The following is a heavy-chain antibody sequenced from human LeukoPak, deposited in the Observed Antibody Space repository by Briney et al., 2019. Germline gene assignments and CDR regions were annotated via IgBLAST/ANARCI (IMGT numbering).Heavy chain of an antibody. J-gene: IGHJ5*02. V-gene: IGHV1-8*03. CDR2: MNPNSGNT. CDR1: GYTFTSYD. D-gene: IGHD6-6*01. CDR3: ARDYSSSSANWLDP. Sequence: GASVKVSCKASGYTFTSYDINWGRQATGQGLEWRGWMNPNSGNTGYTQTFQGRFTITRNPSISTAYMELSSLRSEDTAVYYCARDYSSSSANWLDPWGQGTLVTVSS.